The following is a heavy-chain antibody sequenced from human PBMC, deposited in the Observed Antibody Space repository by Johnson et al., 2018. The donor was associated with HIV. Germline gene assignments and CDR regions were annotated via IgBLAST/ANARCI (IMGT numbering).Heavy chain of an antibody. CDR3: VREGAPSGRDFGALDI. CDR2: ISSDESYK. Sequence: VQLVESGGGVFQPGRSLRLSCTASGITFNRFPMNWVRQAPGKGLEWVAVISSDESYKHYGDSVKGRFTVSKDSSKSTLFLQMNSLRPDDTAVYYCVREGAPSGRDFGALDIWGQGTVVTVSS. CDR1: GITFNRFP. V-gene: IGHV3-30*04. J-gene: IGHJ3*02. D-gene: IGHD1-26*01.